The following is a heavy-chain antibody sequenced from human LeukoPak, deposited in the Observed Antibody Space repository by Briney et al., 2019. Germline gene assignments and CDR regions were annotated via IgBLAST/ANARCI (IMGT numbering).Heavy chain of an antibody. D-gene: IGHD4-17*01. J-gene: IGHJ4*02. V-gene: IGHV3-53*01. CDR1: GFTVSSNY. Sequence: GGSLRLSCAASGFTVSSNYMSWVRQAPGKGLEWVSVIYSGGSTYYADSVKGRFIISRDNSKNTLYLQMNGLRAEDTAVYYCARASSYGDYVGFGGQGTLVTVSS. CDR3: ARASSYGDYVGF. CDR2: IYSGGST.